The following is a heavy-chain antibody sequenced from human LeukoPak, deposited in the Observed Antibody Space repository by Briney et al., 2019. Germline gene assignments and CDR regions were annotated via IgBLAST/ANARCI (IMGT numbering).Heavy chain of an antibody. CDR2: ISSSGTTI. CDR1: GFTFSSYE. CDR3: ARDHGSCFDY. D-gene: IGHD2-15*01. V-gene: IGHV3-48*03. Sequence: GGSLKLSCAASGFTFSSYEMNWVRQVPGEGLEWVSYISSSGTTIYYADSVKGRFTISRDNAKNSLYLQMNSLRAEDTAVYYCARDHGSCFDYWAREPWSPSPQ. J-gene: IGHJ4*02.